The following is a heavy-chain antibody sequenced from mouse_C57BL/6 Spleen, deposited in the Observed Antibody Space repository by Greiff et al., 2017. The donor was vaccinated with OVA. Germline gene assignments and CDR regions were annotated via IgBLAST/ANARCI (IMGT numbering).Heavy chain of an antibody. Sequence: QVQLQQPGAELVMPGASVKLSCKASGYTFTSYWMHWVKQRPGQGLEWIGEIDPSDSYTNYNQKFKGKSTLTVDKSSSTAYMQLSSLTSEDSAVYYCARSGSNYLCMDYWGQGTSVTVSS. D-gene: IGHD2-5*01. V-gene: IGHV1-69*01. CDR2: IDPSDSYT. CDR1: GYTFTSYW. J-gene: IGHJ4*01. CDR3: ARSGSNYLCMDY.